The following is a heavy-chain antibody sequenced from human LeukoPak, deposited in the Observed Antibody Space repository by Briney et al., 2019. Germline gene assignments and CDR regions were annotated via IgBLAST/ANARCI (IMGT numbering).Heavy chain of an antibody. V-gene: IGHV4-34*01. CDR2: INHSGST. CDR3: ARGWRVRGVIPPLYGMDV. CDR1: GGSFSGYY. Sequence: SETLSLTCAVYGGSFSGYYWSWIRQPPGKGLEWIGEINHSGSTNYNPSLKSRVTISVDTSKNQFSLKLSSVTAADTAVYYCARGWRVRGVIPPLYGMDVWGKGTTVTVSS. J-gene: IGHJ6*04. D-gene: IGHD3-10*01.